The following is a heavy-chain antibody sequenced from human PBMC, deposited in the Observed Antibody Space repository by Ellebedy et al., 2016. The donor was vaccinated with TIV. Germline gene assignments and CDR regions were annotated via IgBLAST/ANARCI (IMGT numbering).Heavy chain of an antibody. J-gene: IGHJ4*02. D-gene: IGHD5-12*01. CDR3: ARDMVQGMVARYLWFDY. V-gene: IGHV1-18*01. CDR2: ISAYTGDT. Sequence: ASVKVSCKASGYTFTSYGISWVRQVPGQRPEWMGWISAYTGDTNYAQRFQGRVTMITDTSTNTACMELRSLRSDDTAVYYCARDMVQGMVARYLWFDYWGQGTLVTVSS. CDR1: GYTFTSYG.